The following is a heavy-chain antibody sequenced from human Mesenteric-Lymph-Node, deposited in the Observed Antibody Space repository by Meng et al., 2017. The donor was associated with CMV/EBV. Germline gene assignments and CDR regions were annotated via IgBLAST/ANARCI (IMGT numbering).Heavy chain of an antibody. CDR3: ARSMTAAYDI. Sequence: GESLKISCAASGFTFSNYGMHWVRQAPGKGLEWVANIKQDGSEKYYVDSVKGRFTISRDNAKNSLYLQMNSLRAEDTAVYYCARSMTAAYDIWGQGTMVTVSS. V-gene: IGHV3-7*01. CDR2: IKQDGSEK. CDR1: GFTFSNYG. J-gene: IGHJ3*02. D-gene: IGHD2-21*02.